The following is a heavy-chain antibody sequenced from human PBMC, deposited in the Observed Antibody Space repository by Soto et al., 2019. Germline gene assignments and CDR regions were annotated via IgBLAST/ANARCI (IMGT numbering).Heavy chain of an antibody. V-gene: IGHV4-31*03. CDR1: GGSVNNANYF. CDR3: ARDADYGGSRGGMDV. J-gene: IGHJ6*02. CDR2: IYYSGST. D-gene: IGHD4-17*01. Sequence: QVRLEESGPGLVKPSETLSLICSVSGGSVNNANYFWNWIRHHPENGLEWIGYIYYSGSTRYNPSFKTRATLSIETTKDQFSLRLNSVTVEDTAVYFCARDADYGGSRGGMDVWGRGTTFTVSS.